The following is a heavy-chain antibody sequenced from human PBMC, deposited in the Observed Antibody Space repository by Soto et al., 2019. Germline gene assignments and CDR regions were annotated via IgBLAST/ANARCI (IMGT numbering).Heavy chain of an antibody. V-gene: IGHV1-3*01. J-gene: IGHJ4*02. CDR3: ATPIVTFY. D-gene: IGHD1-26*01. Sequence: ASVKVSCKASGYTFTSYAIHWVRQAPGQRLEWMGWINAGNGNTKYSQKFQGRVIITRDTSAGTAYMELRSLRSEDTAVYYCATPIVTFYWGQGTLVTVSS. CDR1: GYTFTSYA. CDR2: INAGNGNT.